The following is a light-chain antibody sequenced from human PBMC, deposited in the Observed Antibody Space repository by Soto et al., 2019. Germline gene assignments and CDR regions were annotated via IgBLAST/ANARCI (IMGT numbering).Light chain of an antibody. CDR3: SSYTSSSTLLYV. J-gene: IGLJ1*01. CDR2: DVS. Sequence: QSALTQPASVSGSPGQSITISCTGNSSDVGGYNYVSWYHQHPGKAPKLMIYDVSNRPSGVSNRFSGSKSGNTASLTISGLQAEDEADYYCSSYTSSSTLLYVFGTGTKLTVL. V-gene: IGLV2-14*01. CDR1: SSDVGGYNY.